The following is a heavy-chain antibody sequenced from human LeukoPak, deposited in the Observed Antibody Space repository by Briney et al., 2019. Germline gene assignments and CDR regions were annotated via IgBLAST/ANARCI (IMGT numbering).Heavy chain of an antibody. Sequence: GASVKVSCKASGGTFSSYAISWVRQAPGQGLEWMGRNIPILGIANYAQKFQGRVTITADKSTSTAYMELSSLRSEDTAVYYCARASSSWYDNWFDPWGQGTLVTVSS. J-gene: IGHJ5*02. V-gene: IGHV1-69*04. CDR2: NIPILGIA. CDR3: ARASSSWYDNWFDP. D-gene: IGHD6-13*01. CDR1: GGTFSSYA.